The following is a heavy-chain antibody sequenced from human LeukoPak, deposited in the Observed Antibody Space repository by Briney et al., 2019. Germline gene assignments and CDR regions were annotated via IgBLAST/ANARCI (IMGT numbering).Heavy chain of an antibody. J-gene: IGHJ4*02. D-gene: IGHD3-10*01. CDR1: GGTFSSYA. CDR3: ARDGGTMVQGGIDY. CDR2: IIPIFGTA. V-gene: IGHV1-69*05. Sequence: ASVKVSCKASGGTFSSYAISWVRQAPGQGLEWMGRIIPIFGTANYAQKFQGRVTITTDESTSTAYMELSSLRSEDTAVYYCARDGGTMVQGGIDYWGQGTLVTVSS.